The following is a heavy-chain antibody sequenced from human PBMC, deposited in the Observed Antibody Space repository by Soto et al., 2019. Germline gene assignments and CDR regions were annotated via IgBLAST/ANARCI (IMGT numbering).Heavy chain of an antibody. Sequence: GGSLRLSCAASGFTFSSYAMSWVRQAPGKGLEWVSAISCSGGSTYYADSVKGRFTISRDNSKNTLYLQMNSLRAEDTAVYYCAKDQGQRLAYYYYGMDVWGQGTTVTVSS. D-gene: IGHD6-25*01. CDR2: ISCSGGST. J-gene: IGHJ6*02. V-gene: IGHV3-23*01. CDR1: GFTFSSYA. CDR3: AKDQGQRLAYYYYGMDV.